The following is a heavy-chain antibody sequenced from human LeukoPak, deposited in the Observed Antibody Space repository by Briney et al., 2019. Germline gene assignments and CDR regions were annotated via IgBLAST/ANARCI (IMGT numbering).Heavy chain of an antibody. CDR2: INPNNGGT. Sequence: GASVKVSCKSSGYTFTGYYIHWVRQTPGQGLEWMGWINPNNGGTKYAQKFQGRVTMTRDTSISTAYMELSSLTSDDTAVYYCARELLPAVTEGWFDPWGQGTLVTVSS. J-gene: IGHJ5*02. CDR3: ARELLPAVTEGWFDP. V-gene: IGHV1-2*02. D-gene: IGHD2-2*01. CDR1: GYTFTGYY.